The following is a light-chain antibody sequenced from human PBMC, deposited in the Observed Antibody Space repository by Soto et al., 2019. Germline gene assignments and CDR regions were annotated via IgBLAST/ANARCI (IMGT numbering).Light chain of an antibody. Sequence: DIQMTQSPSTLSASVGDRVTITCRASQSISSWLAWYQQKPGKAPKLLIYKASSLESGVPSMVSGSGSGTEFTLTISSLQPDDVATYYCQQYNSYSRTFGQGTKVEIK. J-gene: IGKJ1*01. CDR2: KAS. V-gene: IGKV1-5*03. CDR1: QSISSW. CDR3: QQYNSYSRT.